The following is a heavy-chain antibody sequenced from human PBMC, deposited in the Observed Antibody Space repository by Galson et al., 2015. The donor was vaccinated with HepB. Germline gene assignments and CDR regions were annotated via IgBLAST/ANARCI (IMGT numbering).Heavy chain of an antibody. D-gene: IGHD3-22*01. CDR3: ARDSSGYYAGLIDI. CDR1: GFTFSSYA. Sequence: SLRLSCAASGFTFSSYAMHWVRQAPGKGLEWVAVISYDGSNKYYADSVKGRFTISRDNSKNTLYLQMNSLRAEDTAVYYCARDSSGYYAGLIDIWGQGTMVTVSS. CDR2: ISYDGSNK. J-gene: IGHJ3*02. V-gene: IGHV3-30*04.